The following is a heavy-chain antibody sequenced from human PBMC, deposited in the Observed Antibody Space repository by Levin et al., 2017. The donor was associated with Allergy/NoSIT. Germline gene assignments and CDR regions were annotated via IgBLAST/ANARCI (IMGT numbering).Heavy chain of an antibody. CDR3: ARDLGDRSGYYYVCPTNCDYGMDV. J-gene: IGHJ6*02. D-gene: IGHD3-22*01. CDR2: INPSGGST. V-gene: IGHV1-46*01. Sequence: ASVKVSCKTSGYTFTNYYVHWVRQAPGQGLEWVGIINPSGGSTTYAQKFQGRVTMTRDTSTSTVYMELSSLRSEDTAVYYCARDLGDRSGYYYVCPTNCDYGMDVWGQGTTVTVSS. CDR1: GYTFTNYY.